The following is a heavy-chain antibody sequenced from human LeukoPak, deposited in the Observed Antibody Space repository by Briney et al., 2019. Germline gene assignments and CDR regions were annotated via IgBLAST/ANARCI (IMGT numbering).Heavy chain of an antibody. J-gene: IGHJ4*02. V-gene: IGHV3-30-3*01. CDR3: ARDYPPYCSGGSCYFDYFDY. CDR2: ISYDGSNK. D-gene: IGHD2-15*01. CDR1: GFTFSSYA. Sequence: GGSLRLSCAASGFTFSSYAMHWVRQAPGKGLEWVAVISYDGSNKYYADSVKSRFTISGDNSKNTLYLQMNSLRAQDTAVHYCARDYPPYCSGGSCYFDYFDYWGQGTLVTVSS.